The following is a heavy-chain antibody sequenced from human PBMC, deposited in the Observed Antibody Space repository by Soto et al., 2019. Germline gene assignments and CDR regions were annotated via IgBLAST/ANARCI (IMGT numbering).Heavy chain of an antibody. Sequence: EVQLVESGGGLVQPGGSLRLSCAASGFTFSSYWMHWVRQAPGKGLVWVSRINSDGSSTSYADPVKGRFTISRDNAKNTLYLQMNSLRAEDTAVYYCARPPPGIAAAGHFDYWGQGTLVTVSS. V-gene: IGHV3-74*01. CDR1: GFTFSSYW. J-gene: IGHJ4*02. CDR3: ARPPPGIAAAGHFDY. CDR2: INSDGSST. D-gene: IGHD6-13*01.